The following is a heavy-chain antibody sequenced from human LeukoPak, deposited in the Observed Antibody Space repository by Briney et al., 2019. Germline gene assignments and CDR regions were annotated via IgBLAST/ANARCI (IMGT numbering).Heavy chain of an antibody. CDR1: GYTFTDYY. Sequence: GVSVKVSCKASGYTFTDYYIHWVRQAPGQGLEWMAWINPSSGGTNYAQKFQGRVTMTRDTSISTAYMELSRLRSDDTAVYYCARGVATSDNWGQGTLATVSS. CDR2: INPSSGGT. J-gene: IGHJ4*02. V-gene: IGHV1-2*02. D-gene: IGHD5-12*01. CDR3: ARGVATSDN.